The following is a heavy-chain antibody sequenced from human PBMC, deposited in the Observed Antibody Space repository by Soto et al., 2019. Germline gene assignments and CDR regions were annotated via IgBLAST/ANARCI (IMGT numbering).Heavy chain of an antibody. V-gene: IGHV4-30-4*01. CDR3: ARAQGSGFLVS. D-gene: IGHD3-10*01. CDR1: GGSISSGDYY. Sequence: QVQLQESGPGLVKPSQTLSLTCTVSGGSISSGDYYLSGIRQPPGKGLEWIGYIYYSGSTYYNPSRKSRVTIPVDPSTNPFSLKLSSVTAAGTAVYYCARAQGSGFLVSWGQGTLVTVSS. CDR2: IYYSGST. J-gene: IGHJ4*02.